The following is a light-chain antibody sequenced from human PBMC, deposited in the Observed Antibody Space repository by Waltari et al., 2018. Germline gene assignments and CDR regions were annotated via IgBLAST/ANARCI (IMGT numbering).Light chain of an antibody. CDR2: GAS. Sequence: EIVLTQSPGTLSLSPGERATLSCRASQSFGTSLAWYQQKPGQAPRLLIYGASMRAAGIPDRFSGSGSGTDFSLTISRLEPEDCAVYYCQHYVRLPATFGQGTRVESK. CDR1: QSFGTS. J-gene: IGKJ1*01. CDR3: QHYVRLPAT. V-gene: IGKV3-20*01.